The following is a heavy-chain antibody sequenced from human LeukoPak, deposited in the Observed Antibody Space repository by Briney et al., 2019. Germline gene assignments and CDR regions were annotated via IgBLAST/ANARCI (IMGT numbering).Heavy chain of an antibody. CDR1: GFTFSSCA. J-gene: IGHJ4*02. Sequence: GGSLRLSCAASGFTFSSCAMNWVRQAPGKGLEWVSSLSDGGHSSFYADSVKGRFTIYRDDSQNILYLQMNNLRADDTALYYCAFSPLGFNYGYAYWGQGTLVTVSS. D-gene: IGHD5-18*01. V-gene: IGHV3-23*01. CDR3: AFSPLGFNYGYAY. CDR2: LSDGGHSS.